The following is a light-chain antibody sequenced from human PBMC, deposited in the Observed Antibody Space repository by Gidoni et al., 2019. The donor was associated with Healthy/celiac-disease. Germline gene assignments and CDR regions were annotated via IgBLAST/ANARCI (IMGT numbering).Light chain of an antibody. CDR3: QQYKSYSPYT. CDR2: KAS. CDR1: QSSSNW. V-gene: IGKV1-5*03. J-gene: IGKJ2*01. Sequence: DIQMTQSPSTLSASVGDRVTITCRASQSSSNWLAWYQQKPGKAPKLLIYKASSLESGVPSGFSGSGAGTEGTLTIRSLQTEDFETDEGQQYKSYSPYTFGQGTKLEIK.